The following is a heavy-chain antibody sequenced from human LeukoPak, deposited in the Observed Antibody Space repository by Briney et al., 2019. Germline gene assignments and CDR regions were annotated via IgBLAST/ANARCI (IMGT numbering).Heavy chain of an antibody. J-gene: IGHJ4*02. Sequence: PGGSLRLSCAASGFSFSNYYMTWIRQAPGKGLEWVSYISSGGSYSNYADSVKGRFTISRDSVKKSLYLQMNNLRDDDTAVYYCARDVRRSSTWHDWGQGTLVTVSA. CDR1: GFSFSNYY. V-gene: IGHV3-11*05. CDR3: ARDVRRSSTWHD. D-gene: IGHD6-13*01. CDR2: ISSGGSYS.